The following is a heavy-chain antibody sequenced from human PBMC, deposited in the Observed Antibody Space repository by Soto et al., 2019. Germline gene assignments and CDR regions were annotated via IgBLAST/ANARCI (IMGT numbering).Heavy chain of an antibody. Sequence: PGGSLRLSCAASGFTFSSYAMTWVRQTPGKGLEWVSAVSGGGGGTYYADSVRGRFTISRDNSKNTVYLEMISLRADDTAVYHCAKCGSSYYMDVWGKGTTVTVSS. V-gene: IGHV3-23*01. CDR3: AKCGSSYYMDV. CDR2: VSGGGGGT. J-gene: IGHJ6*03. CDR1: GFTFSSYA. D-gene: IGHD6-6*01.